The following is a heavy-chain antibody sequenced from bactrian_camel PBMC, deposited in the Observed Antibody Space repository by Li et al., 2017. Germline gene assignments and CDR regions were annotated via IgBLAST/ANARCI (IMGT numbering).Heavy chain of an antibody. D-gene: IGHD3*01. V-gene: IGHV3S9*01. J-gene: IGHJ4*01. CDR2: IESDGSA. CDR3: AASGGQLGRWCYEFPVNWVSWLYN. CDR1: GDTISRYC. Sequence: VQLVESGGGSVQAGGSLRLSCVASGDTISRYCMGWFRQIPDKEREGVAGIESDGSASYADSVKGRFTISQDGAKNTLYLRMNNLKPEDTAMYHCAASGGQLGRWCYEFPVNWVSWLYNWGQGTQVTVS.